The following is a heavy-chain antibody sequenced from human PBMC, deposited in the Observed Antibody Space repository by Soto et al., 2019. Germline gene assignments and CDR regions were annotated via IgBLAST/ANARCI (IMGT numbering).Heavy chain of an antibody. CDR3: ARADSSGWYGYYYYGMDV. D-gene: IGHD6-19*01. J-gene: IGHJ6*02. CDR2: IYYSGST. CDR1: GGSISSSSYY. Sequence: SETLSLTCTVSGGSISSSSYYWGWIRQPPGKGLEWIGSIYYSGSTYYNPSLKSRVTISVDTSKNQFSLKLSSVTAADTAVYYCARADSSGWYGYYYYGMDVWGQGTMVTVSS. V-gene: IGHV4-39*01.